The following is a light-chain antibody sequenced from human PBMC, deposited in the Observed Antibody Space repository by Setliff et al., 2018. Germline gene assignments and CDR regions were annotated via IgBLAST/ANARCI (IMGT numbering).Light chain of an antibody. CDR1: NSDVGGYNY. Sequence: QSALTQPAAVSGSPGQSITISCAGTNSDVGGYNYVSWYQQHPNKAPKLMIYEVTKRPSGVSNRFSGTKSANTASLTISGLRAEDEADYYCCSYAGNSTSDNYVFGTGTKVTVL. J-gene: IGLJ1*01. V-gene: IGLV2-14*03. CDR3: CSYAGNSTSDNYV. CDR2: EVT.